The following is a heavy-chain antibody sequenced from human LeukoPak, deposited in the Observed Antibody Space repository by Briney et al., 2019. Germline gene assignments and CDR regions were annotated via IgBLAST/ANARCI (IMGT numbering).Heavy chain of an antibody. V-gene: IGHV3-30*02. CDR1: GFTFTSYG. Sequence: SGGSLRLSCAASGFTFTSYGMHWVRQARGKGLEWVAFIRYDGSNKYYADSVKGRFTISRDNSKNTLSLQMSSPRAEDTAVYYCAKSATVGIKAPFDCWGQGALVTVSS. J-gene: IGHJ4*02. CDR2: IRYDGSNK. D-gene: IGHD1-26*01. CDR3: AKSATVGIKAPFDC.